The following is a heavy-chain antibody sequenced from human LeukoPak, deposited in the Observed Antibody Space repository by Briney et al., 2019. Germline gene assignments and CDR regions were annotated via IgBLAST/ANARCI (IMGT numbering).Heavy chain of an antibody. CDR2: INSDGSTT. CDR1: GFTFSRYW. J-gene: IGHJ4*02. D-gene: IGHD1-26*01. Sequence: GGSLRLSCAASGFTFSRYWMSWLRQAPGKGLVWVSRINSDGSTTSYADSVKGRFTISRDNAKNTLYLQVNSLRAEDTAAYYCARSSSSWELLRGSFDYWGQGTLVTVSS. V-gene: IGHV3-74*01. CDR3: ARSSSSWELLRGSFDY.